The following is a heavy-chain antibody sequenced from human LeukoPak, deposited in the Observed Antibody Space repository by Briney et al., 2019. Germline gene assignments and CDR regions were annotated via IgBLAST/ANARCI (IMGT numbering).Heavy chain of an antibody. J-gene: IGHJ6*03. V-gene: IGHV4-34*01. CDR3: ARAHYYGSGSYYRMNYYYYMDV. CDR1: GGSFSGYY. D-gene: IGHD3-10*01. Sequence: PSETLSLTCAVYGGSFSGYYWSWLRQPPGKGLEWIGEINHSGSTNYNPSPKSRVTISVDTSKNQFSLKLSSVTAADTAVYYCARAHYYGSGSYYRMNYYYYMDVWGKGTTVTVSS. CDR2: INHSGST.